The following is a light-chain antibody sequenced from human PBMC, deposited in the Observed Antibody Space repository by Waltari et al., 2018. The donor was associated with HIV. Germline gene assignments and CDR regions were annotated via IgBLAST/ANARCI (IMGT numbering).Light chain of an antibody. CDR3: QQASSLPLT. CDR1: QSIGRW. J-gene: IGKJ4*01. V-gene: IGKV1-12*01. Sequence: DIQLTQSPSSVSASVFDIVTITCRASQSIGRWLVWYQQTPGKAPKLLIYAASTLQGGVPSRFSGSGSGTSFTLTISSLQPEDFATYYCQQASSLPLTFGEGTKVEIK. CDR2: AAS.